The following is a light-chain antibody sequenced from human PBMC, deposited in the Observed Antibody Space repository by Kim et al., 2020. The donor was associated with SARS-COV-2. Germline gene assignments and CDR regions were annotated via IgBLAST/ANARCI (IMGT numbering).Light chain of an antibody. V-gene: IGLV1-47*01. CDR1: SSNIGSNY. Sequence: ELTQPPSASGTPGQRVPISFSGSSSNIGSNYVYWYQQLPGTAPKLLIYRNNQRPSGVPDRFSGSKSGTSASLAISGLRSEDEADYYCAAWDDSLSGWVFGGGTQLTVL. CDR2: RNN. J-gene: IGLJ3*02. CDR3: AAWDDSLSGWV.